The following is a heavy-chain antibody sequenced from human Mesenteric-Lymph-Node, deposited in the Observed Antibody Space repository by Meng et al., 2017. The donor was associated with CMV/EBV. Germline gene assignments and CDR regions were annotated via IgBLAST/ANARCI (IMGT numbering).Heavy chain of an antibody. J-gene: IGHJ6*02. CDR1: GFTFSSYG. V-gene: IGHV3-30*02. CDR3: AKAGGYCSSTSCQKAYYYYGMDV. D-gene: IGHD2-2*01. Sequence: GESLKISCAASGFTFSSYGMHWVRQAPGKGLEWVAFIRYDGSNKYYADSVKGRFTISRDNSKNTLYLQMNSLRAEDTAVYYCAKAGGYCSSTSCQKAYYYYGMDVWGQGTTVTVSS. CDR2: IRYDGSNK.